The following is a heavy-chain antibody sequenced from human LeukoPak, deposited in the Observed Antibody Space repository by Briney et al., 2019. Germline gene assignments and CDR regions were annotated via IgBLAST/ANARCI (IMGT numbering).Heavy chain of an antibody. CDR1: GGSISSYY. V-gene: IGHV4-4*07. CDR2: IYTRGST. J-gene: IGHJ5*02. D-gene: IGHD2-21*02. CDR3: ARQRTSMVVTARNWFDP. Sequence: SETLSLTCTVSGGSISSYYWSWIRQPAGKGLEWIGRIYTRGSTNYNPSLKSRVTMSVDTSKNQFSLKLSSVTAADTAVYYCARQRTSMVVTARNWFDPWGQGTLVTVSS.